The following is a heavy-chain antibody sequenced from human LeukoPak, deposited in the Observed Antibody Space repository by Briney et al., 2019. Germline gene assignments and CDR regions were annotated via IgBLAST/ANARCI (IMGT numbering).Heavy chain of an antibody. CDR1: GGSISSYY. Sequence: PSETLSLTCTVSGGSISSYYWSWIRRPPGKGLEWIGYIYYSGSTNYNPSLKSRVTISVDTSKNQFPLKLSSVTAADTAVYYCARVVDYYDSSGYYYYYFGMDVWGQGTTVTVSS. J-gene: IGHJ6*02. D-gene: IGHD3-22*01. V-gene: IGHV4-59*08. CDR2: IYYSGST. CDR3: ARVVDYYDSSGYYYYYFGMDV.